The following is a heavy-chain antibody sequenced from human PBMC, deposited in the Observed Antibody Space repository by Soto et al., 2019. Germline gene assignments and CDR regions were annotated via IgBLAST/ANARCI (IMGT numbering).Heavy chain of an antibody. J-gene: IGHJ4*02. D-gene: IGHD2-15*01. V-gene: IGHV4-59*08. CDR2: IYYSGST. CDR1: GGSISSYY. CDR3: ASFRYSFAY. Sequence: SETLALTCTVSGGSISSYYWSWIRQPPGKGLEWIGYIYYSGSTNYNPSLKSRVTISVDTSKNQFSLKLSSVTAADTAVYYCASFRYSFAYWGQGTLVTVSS.